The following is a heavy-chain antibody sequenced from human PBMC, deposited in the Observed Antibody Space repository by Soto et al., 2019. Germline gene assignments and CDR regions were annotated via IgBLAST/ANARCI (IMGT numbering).Heavy chain of an antibody. CDR3: ARMAWQYSAGSYYNYHGSDV. V-gene: IGHV5-51*01. D-gene: IGHD3-10*01. J-gene: IGHJ6*02. CDR1: GYSFTNYW. Sequence: GESLKISCEASGYSFTNYWITWVRQMPGEGLEWMGIIFPNDSHTRYSPSFEGQVTFSADKSISTVYLQWSSLKASDTAIYYCARMAWQYSAGSYYNYHGSDVWGQGTTVTVSS. CDR2: IFPNDSHT.